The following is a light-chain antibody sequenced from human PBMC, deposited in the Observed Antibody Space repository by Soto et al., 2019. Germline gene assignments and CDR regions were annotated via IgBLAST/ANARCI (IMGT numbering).Light chain of an antibody. V-gene: IGKV1-12*01. Sequence: DMQMTEAPSSRSACVEDRGTITGRASQAIDSWLAWYQQKPGEAPKLLIYLASTLQSGVPARFRGSGSGTDFTLNVRSLQPEYFATYYCHLAYRFPLIFGQGTRLEIK. J-gene: IGKJ5*01. CDR1: QAIDSW. CDR3: HLAYRFPLI. CDR2: LAS.